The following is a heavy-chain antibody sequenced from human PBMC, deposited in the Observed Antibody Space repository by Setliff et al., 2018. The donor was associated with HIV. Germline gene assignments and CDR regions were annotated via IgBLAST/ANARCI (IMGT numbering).Heavy chain of an antibody. Sequence: SVKVSCKASGGTFSSYAISWVRQAPGQGLEWMGGIIPIFGTANHVQKFQGRVTITADESTSTAYMELSSLRSEDTAVYYCARDFPMIVVVIFKGQNYYGRDVWGQGTTVTVSS. CDR1: GGTFSSYA. CDR2: IIPIFGTA. D-gene: IGHD3-22*01. CDR3: ARDFPMIVVVIFKGQNYYGRDV. V-gene: IGHV1-69*13. J-gene: IGHJ6*02.